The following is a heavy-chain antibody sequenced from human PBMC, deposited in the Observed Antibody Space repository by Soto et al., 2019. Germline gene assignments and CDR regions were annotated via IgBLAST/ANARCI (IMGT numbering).Heavy chain of an antibody. D-gene: IGHD5-18*01. CDR2: IYPSGMP. CDR3: ARERGGYGIFVS. J-gene: IGHJ4*02. Sequence: SETLSLTCTVSGGSISNAAYSWSWIRQPPGKGLEWIGYIYPSGMPFYNPSLRSRVTISIDRSNDQFSLNLKSVTAADTAVYYCARERGGYGIFVSWGQGTLVTVSS. CDR1: GGSISNAAYS. V-gene: IGHV4-30-2*01.